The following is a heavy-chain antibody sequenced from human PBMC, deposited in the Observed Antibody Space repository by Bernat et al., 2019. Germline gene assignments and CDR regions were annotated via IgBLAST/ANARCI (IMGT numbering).Heavy chain of an antibody. CDR3: VREHIVGSTRGFDY. Sequence: QVQLVESGGGVVQPGRSLRLSCAASGFTFSDNGMHWVRQAPGKGLEWVAVIWHDGSNENYAESVKGRFTISRDNSESTLYLQMNSLRAEDSALYYCVREHIVGSTRGFDYWGQGTLVTVSS. D-gene: IGHD1-26*01. CDR1: GFTFSDNG. CDR2: IWHDGSNE. V-gene: IGHV3-33*01. J-gene: IGHJ4*02.